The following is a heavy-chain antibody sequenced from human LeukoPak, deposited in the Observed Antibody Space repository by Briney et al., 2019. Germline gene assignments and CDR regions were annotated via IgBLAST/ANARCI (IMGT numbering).Heavy chain of an antibody. CDR3: TTESRDYSNYVGFDY. V-gene: IGHV3-15*01. CDR2: IKSKTDGGTT. CDR1: GFTFSNAW. J-gene: IGHJ4*02. D-gene: IGHD4-11*01. Sequence: TGGSLRLSCAASGFTFSNAWMSWVRQAPGKGLEWVGRIKSKTDGGTTDYAAPVKGRFTISRDDSKNTLYLQMNSLKTEDTAVYYCTTESRDYSNYVGFDYWGQGTLVTVSS.